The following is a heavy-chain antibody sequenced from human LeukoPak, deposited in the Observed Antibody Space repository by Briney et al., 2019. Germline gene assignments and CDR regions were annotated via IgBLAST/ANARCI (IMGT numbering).Heavy chain of an antibody. J-gene: IGHJ4*02. Sequence: GGSLRLSCAASGFTFSSYAMHWVRQAPGKGLEWVAVISYDGSNKYYADSVKGRFTISRDNSKNTLYLQMNSLRAEDTAVYYCARVWAVAAQGDYWGQGTLVTVSS. V-gene: IGHV3-30-3*01. D-gene: IGHD6-19*01. CDR2: ISYDGSNK. CDR3: ARVWAVAAQGDY. CDR1: GFTFSSYA.